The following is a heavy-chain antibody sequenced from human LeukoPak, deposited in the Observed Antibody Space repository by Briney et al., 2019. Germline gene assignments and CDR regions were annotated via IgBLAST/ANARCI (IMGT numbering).Heavy chain of an antibody. CDR1: GYSLGKNYY. V-gene: IGHV4-38-2*01. CDR2: IFGTGST. D-gene: IGHD3-16*01. CDR3: ARYDSRGSASTRFVY. J-gene: IGHJ4*02. Sequence: SETLSLTCAVSGYSLGKNYYWGWIRQPPGKGLEWIGRIFGTGSTSYNPSLMNRVTMSVATSKSHFSLKLTSVTAADTAVYYCARYDSRGSASTRFVYWGQGILVTISS.